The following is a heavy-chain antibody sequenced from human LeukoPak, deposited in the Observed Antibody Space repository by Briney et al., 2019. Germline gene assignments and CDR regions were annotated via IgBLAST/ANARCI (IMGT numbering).Heavy chain of an antibody. D-gene: IGHD2-2*01. CDR2: INHSGST. Sequence: PSETLSLTCAVYGGAFSGYYWSWIRQPPGKGLEWIGEINHSGSTNYNPSLTSRVTISVDTSKNRFSLKLSSVTAADTAVYYCGRGDCSSTSCYGFDPWGQGTLVTVSS. CDR1: GGAFSGYY. CDR3: GRGDCSSTSCYGFDP. V-gene: IGHV4-34*01. J-gene: IGHJ5*02.